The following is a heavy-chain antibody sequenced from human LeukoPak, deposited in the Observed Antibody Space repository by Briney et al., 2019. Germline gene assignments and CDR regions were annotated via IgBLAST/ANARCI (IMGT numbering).Heavy chain of an antibody. J-gene: IGHJ6*03. CDR2: IKQDGSEK. Sequence: GGSLRLSCAASGFTFSSYWMSWVRQAPGKGLECVANIKQDGSEKYYADSVKGRFTISRDNAKNPLYLQMNSLRAEDTAVYYCARDFGQAAHMDVWGKGTTVTVSS. V-gene: IGHV3-7*01. D-gene: IGHD3-10*01. CDR3: ARDFGQAAHMDV. CDR1: GFTFSSYW.